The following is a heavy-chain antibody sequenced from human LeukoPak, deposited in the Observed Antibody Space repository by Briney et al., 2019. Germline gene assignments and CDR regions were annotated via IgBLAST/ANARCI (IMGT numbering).Heavy chain of an antibody. CDR3: ARRVYSSGWLFDY. J-gene: IGHJ4*02. V-gene: IGHV4-59*01. CDR1: GGSISSYY. Sequence: PSETLSLTCTVSGGSISSYYWSWIRQPPGKGLEWIGCIYYSGSTNYNPSLKSRVTISVDTSKNQFSLKLSSVTAADTAVYYCARRVYSSGWLFDYWGQGTLVTVSS. CDR2: IYYSGST. D-gene: IGHD6-19*01.